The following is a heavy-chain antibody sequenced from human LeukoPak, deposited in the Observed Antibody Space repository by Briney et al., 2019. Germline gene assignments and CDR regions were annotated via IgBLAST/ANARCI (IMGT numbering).Heavy chain of an antibody. D-gene: IGHD6-6*01. Sequence: GGSLRLSCAASGFTFSSYWRSWVRQAPGKGLEWVSYISGTGSNIYYADSVKGRFTISRDNAKNSLYLQMNSLRAEDTAVYYCARDYREGSSSSHYYYYMDVWGKGTTVTVSS. CDR1: GFTFSSYW. V-gene: IGHV3-48*04. CDR3: ARDYREGSSSSHYYYYMDV. J-gene: IGHJ6*03. CDR2: ISGTGSNI.